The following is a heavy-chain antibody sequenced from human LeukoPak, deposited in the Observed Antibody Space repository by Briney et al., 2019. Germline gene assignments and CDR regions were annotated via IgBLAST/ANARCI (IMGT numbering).Heavy chain of an antibody. V-gene: IGHV4-4*07. CDR2: IYTSAST. CDR3: ARRGGSIAGENWFDP. CDR1: GGSISSYY. J-gene: IGHJ5*02. D-gene: IGHD6-6*01. Sequence: SETLSLTCTVSGGSISSYYWSWIRQPAGKGLEWIGRIYTSASTNYNPSLKSRVTMSVDTSKNQFSLKLSSVTAADTAVYYCARRGGSIAGENWFDPWGQGTLVTVSS.